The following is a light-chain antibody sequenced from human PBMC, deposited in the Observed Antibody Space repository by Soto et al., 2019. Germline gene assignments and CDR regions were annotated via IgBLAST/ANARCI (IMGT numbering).Light chain of an antibody. J-gene: IGLJ2*01. CDR3: ASYGGVNNLL. Sequence: QSALTQPPSASGSPGQSVTISCTGTSSDIGGNNYVSWYQQHPGKAPKLMIYEVTKRPSGVPDRFSGSMSGNTASLTVSGLQAEDEADYYCASYGGVNNLLFGGGTKLTVL. V-gene: IGLV2-8*01. CDR2: EVT. CDR1: SSDIGGNNY.